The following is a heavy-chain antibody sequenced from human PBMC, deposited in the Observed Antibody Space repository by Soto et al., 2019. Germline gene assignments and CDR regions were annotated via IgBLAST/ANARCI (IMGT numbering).Heavy chain of an antibody. CDR2: INPNSGGT. J-gene: IGHJ6*02. CDR1: GYTFTGYY. V-gene: IGHV1-2*02. CDR3: ARVITTAGYGMDV. Sequence: AAVKVSCKASGYTFTGYYMHWVRQAPGQGLEWMGWINPNSGGTNYAQKFQGRVTMTRDTSITTAYMELSRLRSDDTAVYYCARVITTAGYGMDVWGQATPVTVYS. D-gene: IGHD1-1*01.